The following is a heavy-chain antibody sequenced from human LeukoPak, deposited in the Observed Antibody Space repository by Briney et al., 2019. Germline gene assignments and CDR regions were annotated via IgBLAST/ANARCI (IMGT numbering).Heavy chain of an antibody. CDR1: GFTFSSYW. J-gene: IGHJ5*02. V-gene: IGHV3-74*01. Sequence: PGGSLRLSCAASGFTFSSYWMHWVRQAPGKGLVWVSRINSDGSSTSFADSVKGRFTISRDNAKNTLYLQMNSLRDEDTAVYYCARDWGSGDYGSGGNWFDPWGQGTLVTVSS. CDR3: ARDWGSGDYGSGGNWFDP. D-gene: IGHD3-10*01. CDR2: INSDGSST.